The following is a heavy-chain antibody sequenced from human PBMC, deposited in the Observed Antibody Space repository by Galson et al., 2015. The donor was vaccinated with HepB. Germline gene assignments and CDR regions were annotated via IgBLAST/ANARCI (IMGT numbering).Heavy chain of an antibody. V-gene: IGHV3-7*01. CDR3: ARGTVAGFVWFDY. J-gene: IGHJ4*02. Sequence: SLRLSCAASGFTFSSYWMSWVRQAPGKGLEWVANIKQDGSEKYYVDSVKGRFTISRDNAKNSLYLQMNSLRAEDTAVYYCARGTVAGFVWFDYWGQGTLVTVSA. CDR1: GFTFSSYW. CDR2: IKQDGSEK. D-gene: IGHD6-19*01.